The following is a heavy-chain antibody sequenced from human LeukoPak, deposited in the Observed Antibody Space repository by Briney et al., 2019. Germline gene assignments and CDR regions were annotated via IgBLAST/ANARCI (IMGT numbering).Heavy chain of an antibody. CDR3: ARLSPVYSEIDY. V-gene: IGHV3-53*01. CDR1: GFTVSSNY. D-gene: IGHD2-15*01. CDR2: IYSGGST. J-gene: IGHJ4*02. Sequence: GGSLRLSCAASGFTVSSNYMSWVSQAPGKGLEWVSVIYSGGSTYYADSVKGRFTISRDNSKNTLYLQMNSLRAEDTAVYYCARLSPVYSEIDYWGQGTLVTVSS.